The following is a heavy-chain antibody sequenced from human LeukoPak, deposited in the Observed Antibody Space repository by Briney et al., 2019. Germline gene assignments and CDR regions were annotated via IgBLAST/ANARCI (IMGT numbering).Heavy chain of an antibody. CDR3: ASPISDYFLPWRLTY. J-gene: IGHJ4*02. D-gene: IGHD2/OR15-2a*01. CDR2: TYYRSKWYN. Sequence: SQTLSLTCAISGDSVSSNSATWNWIRQSPSRGLEWLGRTYYRSKWYNDYAVSVKSRITINPDTSKNQFSLQLNSVTPEDTAVYYCASPISDYFLPWRLTYWGQGTLVTVSS. V-gene: IGHV6-1*01. CDR1: GDSVSSNSAT.